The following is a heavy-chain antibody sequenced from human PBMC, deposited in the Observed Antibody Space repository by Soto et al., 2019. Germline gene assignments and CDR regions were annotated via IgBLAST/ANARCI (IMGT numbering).Heavy chain of an antibody. J-gene: IGHJ6*02. Sequence: QVQLQESGPGLVKPSQTLSLTCTVSGGSISGGDYYWSWIRQPPGKGLEWIGYIYYSGSTYYNPSLKSRVTISVATSKNQFPLKLSSVTAADTAVYYCAREGEIGPWGMDVWGQGTTVTVSS. CDR1: GGSISGGDYY. D-gene: IGHD3-10*01. V-gene: IGHV4-30-4*01. CDR2: IYYSGST. CDR3: AREGEIGPWGMDV.